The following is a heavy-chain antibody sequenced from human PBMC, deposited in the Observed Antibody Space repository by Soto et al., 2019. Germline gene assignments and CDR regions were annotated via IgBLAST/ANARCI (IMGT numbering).Heavy chain of an antibody. Sequence: ASVKVSCKASGYTFISYGISWVRQAPGQGLEWMGWVSAYNGNTNYAQKFQGRVTMTRDTSTSTVYMELSSLRSEDTAVYYCARGITLPAPLDYWGQGTLVTVSS. CDR3: ARGITLPAPLDY. J-gene: IGHJ4*02. CDR1: GYTFISYG. V-gene: IGHV1-18*01. CDR2: VSAYNGNT. D-gene: IGHD1-20*01.